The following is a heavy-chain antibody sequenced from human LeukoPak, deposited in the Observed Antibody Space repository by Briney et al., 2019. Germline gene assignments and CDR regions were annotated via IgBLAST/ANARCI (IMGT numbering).Heavy chain of an antibody. Sequence: GGSLRLSCAASGFTVSSNYMSWVRQAPGKGLEWVSVIYSGGSTYYADSVKGRFTISRDNSKNTLYLQMNSLRAEDTAVYYCAPVAAAGSFDYWGQGTLVTVSS. CDR1: GFTVSSNY. J-gene: IGHJ4*02. CDR2: IYSGGST. D-gene: IGHD3-10*01. CDR3: APVAAAGSFDY. V-gene: IGHV3-53*01.